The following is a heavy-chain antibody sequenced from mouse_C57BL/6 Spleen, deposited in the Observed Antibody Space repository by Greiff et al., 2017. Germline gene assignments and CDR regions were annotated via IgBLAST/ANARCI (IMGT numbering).Heavy chain of an antibody. Sequence: ESGPGLVKPSQSLSLTCSVTGYSITSGYYWNWIRQFPGNKLEWMGYISYDGSNNYNPSLKNRISITRDTSKNQFFLKLNSVTTEDTATYYCARDVDYDGYYGGQGTTLTVSS. V-gene: IGHV3-6*01. D-gene: IGHD2-4*01. CDR3: ARDVDYDGYY. CDR2: ISYDGSN. J-gene: IGHJ2*01. CDR1: GYSITSGYY.